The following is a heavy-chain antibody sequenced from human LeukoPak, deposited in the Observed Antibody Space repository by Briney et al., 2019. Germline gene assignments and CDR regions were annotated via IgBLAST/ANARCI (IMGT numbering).Heavy chain of an antibody. J-gene: IGHJ6*02. CDR3: ARSGLGETYYDFWSGYYSGYYYGMDV. D-gene: IGHD3-3*01. Sequence: GGSLRLSCAASGFTFSSYWMSWVRQAPGKGLEWVANIKQDGSEKYYVDSVKGRFTISRDNAKNSLYLQMNSLRAEDTAVYYCARSGLGETYYDFWSGYYSGYYYGMDVWGQGTTVTVSS. CDR1: GFTFSSYW. V-gene: IGHV3-7*01. CDR2: IKQDGSEK.